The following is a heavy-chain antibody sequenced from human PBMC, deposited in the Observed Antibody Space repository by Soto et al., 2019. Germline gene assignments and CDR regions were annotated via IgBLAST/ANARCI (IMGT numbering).Heavy chain of an antibody. D-gene: IGHD2-8*01. CDR3: AKVSLPKYCTNGVCYTGYYFDY. J-gene: IGHJ4*02. Sequence: PGGSLRLSCAASGFTFSSYAMSWVRQAPGKGLEWVSAISGSGGSTYYADSVKGRFTISRDNSKNTLYLQMNSLRAEDTAVYYCAKVSLPKYCTNGVCYTGYYFDYWGQGTLVTVSS. CDR1: GFTFSSYA. V-gene: IGHV3-23*01. CDR2: ISGSGGST.